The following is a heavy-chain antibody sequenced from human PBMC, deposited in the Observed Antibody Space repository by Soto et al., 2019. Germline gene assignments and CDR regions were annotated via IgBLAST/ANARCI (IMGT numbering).Heavy chain of an antibody. CDR1: GFTVSSNY. CDR2: IYSGGST. CDR3: ARGGTMALDY. V-gene: IGHV3-66*01. D-gene: IGHD3-10*01. Sequence: PGGSLRLSCAASGFTVSSNYMSWVRQAPGKGLKWVTVIYSGGSTYYADSVKGRFTISRDNSKNTLYLQMNSLRADDTAVYYCARGGTMALDYWGQGTLVTVSS. J-gene: IGHJ4*02.